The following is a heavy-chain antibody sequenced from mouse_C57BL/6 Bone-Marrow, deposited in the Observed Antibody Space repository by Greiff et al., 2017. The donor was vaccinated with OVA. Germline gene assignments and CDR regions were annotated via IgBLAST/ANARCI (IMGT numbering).Heavy chain of an antibody. CDR3: TNKPWYDGSRGLCAY. V-gene: IGHV14-4*01. D-gene: IGHD1-1*01. CDR1: GFNFKDDY. CDR2: IDPENGDT. J-gene: IGHJ3*01. Sequence: VQLQQSGAELVRPGASVKLSCTASGFNFKDDYMHWVKQRPEQGLEWIGWIDPENGDTEYASKFQGKATITADTTSNTAYLQLSSLTSEDTAVYYSTNKPWYDGSRGLCAYWGQGTRGAVSA.